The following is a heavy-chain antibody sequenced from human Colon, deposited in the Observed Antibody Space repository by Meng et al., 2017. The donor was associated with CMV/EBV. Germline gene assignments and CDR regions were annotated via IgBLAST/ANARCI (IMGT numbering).Heavy chain of an antibody. D-gene: IGHD2-2*01. CDR2: SYYTGST. V-gene: IGHV4-34*01. Sequence: QEQLQQWGAGLLKPSETLSLPCAFYGESFSGYYWTWIRQPPGRGLEWIGESYYTGSTNYSPSLKSRVTISLDTSKNQFSLKLNSVTAADTAVYYCARATKSSCWEVLDYWGHGTLVTVSS. J-gene: IGHJ4*01. CDR3: ARATKSSCWEVLDY. CDR1: GESFSGYY.